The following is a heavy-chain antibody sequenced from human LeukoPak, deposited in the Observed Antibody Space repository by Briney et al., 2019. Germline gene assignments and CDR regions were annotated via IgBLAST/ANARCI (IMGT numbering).Heavy chain of an antibody. Sequence: GGSLRLPCAASGFTFDDYAMHWVRQAPGKGLEWVSGISWNSGSIGYADSVKGRFTISRDNAKNSLYLQMNSLRVEDAALYYCVKDFGGSAAAPDYWGQGTLVTVSS. D-gene: IGHD3-10*01. CDR3: VKDFGGSAAAPDY. J-gene: IGHJ4*02. V-gene: IGHV3-9*01. CDR2: ISWNSGSI. CDR1: GFTFDDYA.